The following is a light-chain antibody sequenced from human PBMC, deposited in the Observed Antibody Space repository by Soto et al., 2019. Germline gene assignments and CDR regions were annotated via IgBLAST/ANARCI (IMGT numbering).Light chain of an antibody. CDR2: GNS. CDR3: QSFDDSLSALV. Sequence: QSVLTQPPSASGTPGQRVTISCSGSSSNIGAGYDVHWFQQFPGSAPQLLIHGNSNRPSGVPERFSGSKSGTSGSLAITGLQAGDEAVYYCQSFDDSLSALVFGPGTKVTVL. CDR1: SSNIGAGYD. J-gene: IGLJ1*01. V-gene: IGLV1-40*01.